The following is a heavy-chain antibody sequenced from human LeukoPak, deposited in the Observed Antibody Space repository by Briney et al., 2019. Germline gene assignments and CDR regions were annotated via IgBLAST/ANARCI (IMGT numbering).Heavy chain of an antibody. V-gene: IGHV3-30*03. CDR1: GFTFSSYG. J-gene: IGHJ5*02. CDR3: ARDLIVVVPAAITNWFDP. Sequence: GGSLRLSCAASGFTFSSYGMHWVRQAPGKGLEWVAVISYDGSNKYYADSVKGRFTISRGNSKNTLYLQMNSLRAEDTAVYYCARDLIVVVPAAITNWFDPWGQGTLVTVSS. CDR2: ISYDGSNK. D-gene: IGHD2-2*01.